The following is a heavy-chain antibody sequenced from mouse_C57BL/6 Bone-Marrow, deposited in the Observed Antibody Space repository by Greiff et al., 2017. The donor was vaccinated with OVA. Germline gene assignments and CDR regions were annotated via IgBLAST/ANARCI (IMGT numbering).Heavy chain of an antibody. J-gene: IGHJ1*03. V-gene: IGHV1-69*01. Sequence: QVQLQQPGAELVMPGASVKLSCKASGYTFTSYWMHWVKQRPGQGLEWIGEIDPSDSYTNYNQKFKGKSTLTVDKSSSTAYMQLSSLTSEDSAVYYCARRTLFWYVDVWGRGTTVTVSS. CDR2: IDPSDSYT. CDR3: ARRTLFWYVDV. CDR1: GYTFTSYW.